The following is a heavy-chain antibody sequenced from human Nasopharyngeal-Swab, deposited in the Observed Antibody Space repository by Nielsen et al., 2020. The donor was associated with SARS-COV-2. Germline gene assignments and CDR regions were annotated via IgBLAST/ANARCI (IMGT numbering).Heavy chain of an antibody. CDR1: GFTFRNFA. Sequence: GGSLRLSCAASGFTFRNFAMHWVRQGPGKGLEWVSVISGDNENTYYADSVRGRFTISRDNSKNTLYLQMNNLRAEDTAIYYCAKDRDSGDESEEYYHYYGMDVWGQGAPVTVSS. D-gene: IGHD6-25*01. CDR3: AKDRDSGDESEEYYHYYGMDV. J-gene: IGHJ6*02. CDR2: ISGDNENT. V-gene: IGHV3-23*01.